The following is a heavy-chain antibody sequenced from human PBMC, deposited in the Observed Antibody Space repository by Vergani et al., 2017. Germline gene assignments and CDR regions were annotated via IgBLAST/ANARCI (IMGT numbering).Heavy chain of an antibody. CDR1: GFTFSSYS. V-gene: IGHV3-21*01. CDR3: ARYRSGGSGSYGY. D-gene: IGHD3-10*01. CDR2: ISSSSSYI. J-gene: IGHJ4*02. Sequence: EVQLLESGGGLVKPGGSLRLSCAASGFTFSSYSMNWVRQAPGKGLEWVSSISSSSSYIYYADSVKGRFTISRDNAKNSLYLQMNSLRAEDTDVYYCARYRSGGSGSYGYWGQGTLVTVSS.